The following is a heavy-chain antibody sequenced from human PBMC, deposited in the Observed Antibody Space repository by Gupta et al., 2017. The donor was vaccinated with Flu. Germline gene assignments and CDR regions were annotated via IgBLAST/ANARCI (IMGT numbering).Heavy chain of an antibody. CDR1: GFTFSSYA. V-gene: IGHV3-23*01. CDR2: ISGSGGST. J-gene: IGHJ4*02. Sequence: EVQLLESGGGLVQPRGSLRLSCAASGFTFSSYAMSWVRQAPGKGLEWVSAISGSGGSTYYADSVKGRFTISRDNSKNTLYLQMNSLRAEDTAVYYCAKGRGAYEQIDYWGQGTLVTVSS. D-gene: IGHD5-12*01. CDR3: AKGRGAYEQIDY.